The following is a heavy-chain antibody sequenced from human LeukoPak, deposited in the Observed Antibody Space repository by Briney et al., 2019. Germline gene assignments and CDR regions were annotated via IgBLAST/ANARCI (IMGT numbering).Heavy chain of an antibody. Sequence: SSQTLSLTCAVSGGSISSGGYSWSWIRQPPGKGLEWFGYIFQSGSTYYNPSLKSRVTISVDRSKNQFSLKLSSVTAADTAVYYCAREVAVAGSGFDYWGQGTLVTVSS. J-gene: IGHJ4*02. CDR3: AREVAVAGSGFDY. V-gene: IGHV4-30-2*01. CDR2: IFQSGST. D-gene: IGHD6-19*01. CDR1: GGSISSGGYS.